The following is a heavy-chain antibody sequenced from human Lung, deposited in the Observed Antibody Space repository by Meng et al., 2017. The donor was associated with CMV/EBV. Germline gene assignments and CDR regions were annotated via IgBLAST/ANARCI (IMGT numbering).Heavy chain of an antibody. Sequence: ASVKVSXKASGYTFTGYYMHWVRQAPGQGLEWMGWINPNSGGTNYAQKFQGRVTMTRDTSISTAYMELSRLRSDDTAVYYCAGGLYDFWSGYYYYGMDVWGQGTXVTVSS. CDR1: GYTFTGYY. CDR3: AGGLYDFWSGYYYYGMDV. CDR2: INPNSGGT. J-gene: IGHJ6*02. D-gene: IGHD3-3*01. V-gene: IGHV1-2*02.